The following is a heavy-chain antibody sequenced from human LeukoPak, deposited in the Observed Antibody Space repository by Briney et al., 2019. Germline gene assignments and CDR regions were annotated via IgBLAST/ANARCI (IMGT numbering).Heavy chain of an antibody. J-gene: IGHJ4*02. V-gene: IGHV1-2*02. CDR2: INPNSGGT. Sequence: ASVKVSCKASGYTFTGYYMHWVRQAPGQGLEWMGWINPNSGGTNYAQKFQGRVTMTRDTSISTAYMELSRLRSDDTAVYYCAREVPTTGTTPTFDYWGQGTLVTVSS. CDR3: AREVPTTGTTPTFDY. D-gene: IGHD1-1*01. CDR1: GYTFTGYY.